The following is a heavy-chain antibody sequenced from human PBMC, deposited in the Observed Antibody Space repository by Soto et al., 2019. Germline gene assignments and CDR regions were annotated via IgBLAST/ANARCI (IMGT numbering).Heavy chain of an antibody. CDR1: GGSVSSGSYY. D-gene: IGHD1-26*01. V-gene: IGHV4-61*01. J-gene: IGHJ4*02. Sequence: PSETLSLTCTVSGGSVSSGSYYWSRIRQPPGKGLEWIGYIYYSGSTNYNPSLKSRVTISVDTSKNQFSLKLSSVTAADTAVYYCASHSGSYFTSGYWGQGTLVTVSS. CDR2: IYYSGST. CDR3: ASHSGSYFTSGY.